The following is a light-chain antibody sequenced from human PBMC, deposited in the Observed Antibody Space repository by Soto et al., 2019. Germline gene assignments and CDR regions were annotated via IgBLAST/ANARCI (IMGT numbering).Light chain of an antibody. CDR3: SSYTSSSTLI. J-gene: IGLJ2*01. Sequence: QSALTQPASVSGSPGQSITISCTGSSSDVGAYNYVSWYQQHPGKAPKLMIYEVSNRPLGVSDRFSGSKSGNTASLTISGLQAEDEAYYYCSSYTSSSTLIFGGGTQLTVL. V-gene: IGLV2-14*01. CDR2: EVS. CDR1: SSDVGAYNY.